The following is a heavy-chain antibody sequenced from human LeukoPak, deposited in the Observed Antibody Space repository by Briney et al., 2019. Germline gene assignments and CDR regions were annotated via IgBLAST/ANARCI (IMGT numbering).Heavy chain of an antibody. CDR3: ARVRVSVVRGVILYYYGMDV. CDR2: IYYSGST. Sequence: SETLSLTCTVSGGSISSYYWSWIRQPPGKGLEWIGYIYYSGSTNYNPSLKSRVTISVDTSKNQFSLKLSSVTAADTAVYYCARVRVSVVRGVILYYYGMDVWGQGTTVTVSS. D-gene: IGHD3-10*01. V-gene: IGHV4-59*01. J-gene: IGHJ6*02. CDR1: GGSISSYY.